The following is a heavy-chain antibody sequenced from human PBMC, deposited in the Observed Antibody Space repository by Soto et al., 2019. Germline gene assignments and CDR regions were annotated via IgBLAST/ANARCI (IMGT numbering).Heavy chain of an antibody. J-gene: IGHJ6*02. V-gene: IGHV1-18*01. Sequence: QVQLEQSGDEVKKPGASVKVSCKASGYIFVNYGIAWVRQAPRQGLEWLGWISPYTGNTYYATKVQGRLTLTSDTPPGSAFVDLGSMTSADTAVYYCAMVDLYVTPTPQDVWGQGTTVTVSS. D-gene: IGHD3-16*01. CDR1: GYIFVNYG. CDR2: ISPYTGNT. CDR3: AMVDLYVTPTPQDV.